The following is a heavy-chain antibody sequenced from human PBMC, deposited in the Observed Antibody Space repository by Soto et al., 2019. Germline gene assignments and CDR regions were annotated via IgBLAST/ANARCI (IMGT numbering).Heavy chain of an antibody. Sequence: SETLSLTCAVSSGSISSSNWWSWVRQPPGKGLEWIGEIYHRGSTNYNPSLKSRVTMSVDKSKNQFSLNLSSVTAADTAVYYCARYPSGSSYFDYWGQGTLVTVSS. CDR1: SGSISSSNW. D-gene: IGHD3-10*01. V-gene: IGHV4-4*02. CDR2: IYHRGST. CDR3: ARYPSGSSYFDY. J-gene: IGHJ4*02.